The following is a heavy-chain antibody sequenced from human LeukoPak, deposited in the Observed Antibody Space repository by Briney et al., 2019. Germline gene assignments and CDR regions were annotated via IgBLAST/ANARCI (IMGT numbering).Heavy chain of an antibody. CDR3: ARGGDYYGSGSYSP. CDR1: GFTFSSYS. CDR2: ISSSSSTI. Sequence: GGSLRLSCAASGFTFSSYSMNWVRQAPGKGLERVSYISSSSSTIYYADSVKGRFTISRDNAKNSLYLQMNSLRDEDTAVYYCARGGDYYGSGSYSPWGQGTLVTVSS. V-gene: IGHV3-48*02. J-gene: IGHJ5*02. D-gene: IGHD3-10*01.